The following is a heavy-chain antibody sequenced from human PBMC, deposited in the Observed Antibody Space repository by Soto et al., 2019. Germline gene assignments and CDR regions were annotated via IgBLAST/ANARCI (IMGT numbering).Heavy chain of an antibody. V-gene: IGHV4-4*02. J-gene: IGHJ3*02. D-gene: IGHD3-3*01. CDR1: GGSISSSNW. CDR2: IYHSGST. Sequence: SETLSLTCAVSGGSISSSNWWSWVRQPPGKGLEWIGEIYHSGSTNYNPSLKSRVTISVDKSKNQFSLKLSSVTAADTAVYYCARGGYYAFWTPSQAFDIWGQGTMVTVSS. CDR3: ARGGYYAFWTPSQAFDI.